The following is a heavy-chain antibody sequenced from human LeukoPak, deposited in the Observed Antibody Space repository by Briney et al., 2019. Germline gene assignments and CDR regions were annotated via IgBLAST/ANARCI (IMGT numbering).Heavy chain of an antibody. CDR3: ARDFPRGYYGMDV. CDR2: ISYDGSNK. V-gene: IGHV3-30-3*01. Sequence: GGSLRLSCAASGFTFSSYAMHWVRQAPGKGLEWVAVISYDGSNKYYADSVKGRFTISRDNSKNTLYLQMNSLRAEDTAVYYCARDFPRGYYGMDVWGQGTTVTVSS. CDR1: GFTFSSYA. J-gene: IGHJ6*02. D-gene: IGHD3-10*01.